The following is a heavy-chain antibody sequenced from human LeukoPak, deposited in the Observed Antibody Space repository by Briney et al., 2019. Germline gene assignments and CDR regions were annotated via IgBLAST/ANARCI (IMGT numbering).Heavy chain of an antibody. CDR1: GGSLSGYY. Sequence: SETLSLTCTVSGGSLSGYYWSWLRQPAAKGLEWIGRIYATRSTDYNPSLKSRVTMSVDGSKNQVSLRLKSVTAADTAVYYCARTGSGWDTAPRFDYWGQGTLVTVSS. D-gene: IGHD6-19*01. CDR2: IYATRST. CDR3: ARTGSGWDTAPRFDY. V-gene: IGHV4-4*07. J-gene: IGHJ4*02.